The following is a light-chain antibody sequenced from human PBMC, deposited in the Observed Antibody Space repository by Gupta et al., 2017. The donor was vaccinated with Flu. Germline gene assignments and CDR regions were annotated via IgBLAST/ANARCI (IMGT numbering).Light chain of an antibody. J-gene: IGLJ1*01. CDR2: QDS. CDR1: TWGDKY. V-gene: IGLV3-1*01. Sequence: SSELTQPPSVSVSPGQTASIPCSGDTWGDKYACWYQQKPGQSPVLVIYQDSKRPSGIPERFSGSISGNTATLTISGTQAMDEADYYCQAWDSSTYVFGTGTKVTVL. CDR3: QAWDSSTYV.